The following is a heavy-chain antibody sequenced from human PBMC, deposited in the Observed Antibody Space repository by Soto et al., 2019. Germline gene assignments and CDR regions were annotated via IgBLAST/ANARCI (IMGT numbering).Heavy chain of an antibody. V-gene: IGHV4-34*01. Sequence: ETLSLTCAVYGGSFSGYYWSWIRQPPGKGLEWIGEINHSGSTNYNPSLKSRVTISVDTSKNQFSLKLSSVTAADTAVYYCARGRRIVVVPAAMKGNNWFDPWGQGTLVTVSS. D-gene: IGHD2-2*01. CDR2: INHSGST. CDR3: ARGRRIVVVPAAMKGNNWFDP. CDR1: GGSFSGYY. J-gene: IGHJ5*02.